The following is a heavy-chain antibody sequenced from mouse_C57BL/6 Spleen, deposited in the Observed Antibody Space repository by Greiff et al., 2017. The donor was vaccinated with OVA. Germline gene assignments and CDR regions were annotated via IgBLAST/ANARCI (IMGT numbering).Heavy chain of an antibody. CDR1: GYAFTNYL. CDR2: INPGSGGT. J-gene: IGHJ2*01. D-gene: IGHD1-1*01. Sequence: QVQLQQSGAELVRPGTSVKVSCKASGYAFTNYLIEWVKQRPGQGLEWIGVINPGSGGTNYNEKFKGKATLTADKSSSTAYMQLSSLTSEDSAVYFCARGITTGGDWGQGTTLTVSS. V-gene: IGHV1-54*01. CDR3: ARGITTGGD.